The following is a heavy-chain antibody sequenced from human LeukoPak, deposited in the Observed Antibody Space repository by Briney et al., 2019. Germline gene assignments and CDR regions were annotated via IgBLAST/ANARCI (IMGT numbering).Heavy chain of an antibody. J-gene: IGHJ6*02. CDR1: GFSFSDYY. CDR2: ISGSGSDL. V-gene: IGHV3-11*01. CDR3: ARSIGYYYTMDV. D-gene: IGHD3-22*01. Sequence: GGSLRLSCVACGFSFSDYYMSWVRQAPGRGLEWLSYISGSGSDLYYADSVKGRFTISRDNANNSLYLQMNSLRAEDTAVYYCARSIGYYYTMDVWGQGTTVTVSS.